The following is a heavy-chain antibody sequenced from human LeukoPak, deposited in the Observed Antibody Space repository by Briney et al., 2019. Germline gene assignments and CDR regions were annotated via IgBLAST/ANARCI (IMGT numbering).Heavy chain of an antibody. J-gene: IGHJ4*02. V-gene: IGHV3-9*01. CDR2: ISWNSGSI. D-gene: IGHD5-12*01. CDR1: GFTFDDYA. CDR3: AKGGVATTGYYFDY. Sequence: GRSLRLSCAASGFTFDDYAMHWVRQAPGKGLEWVSGISWNSGSIGYADSVKGRFTISRDNAKNSLYLQMNSLRAEDTALYYCAKGGVATTGYYFDYWGQGTLVTVSS.